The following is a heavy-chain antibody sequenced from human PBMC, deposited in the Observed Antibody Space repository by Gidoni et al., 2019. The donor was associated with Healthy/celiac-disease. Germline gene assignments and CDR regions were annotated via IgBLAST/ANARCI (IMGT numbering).Heavy chain of an antibody. J-gene: IGHJ4*02. CDR1: FSSYA. CDR2: ISGSGGST. D-gene: IGHD6-13*01. Sequence: FSSYAMSWVRQAPGKGLEWVSAISGSGGSTYYADSVKGRFTISRDNSKNTLYLQMNSLRAEDTAVYYCASGQQSLDYWGQGTLVTVSS. V-gene: IGHV3-23*01. CDR3: ASGQQSLDY.